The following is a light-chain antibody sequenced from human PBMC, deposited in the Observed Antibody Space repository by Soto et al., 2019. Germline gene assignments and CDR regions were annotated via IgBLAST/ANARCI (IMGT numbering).Light chain of an antibody. CDR1: SGHSSYA. CDR2: LNSDGSH. J-gene: IGLJ2*01. CDR3: QTWGTGISV. Sequence: QLVLTQSPSASASLGASVKLTCTLSSGHSSYAIAWHQQQPEKGPRYLMKLNSDGSHSKGDGIPDRFSGSSSGAERYLTISSLPSEDEADYYCQTWGTGISVFGGGTKLTVL. V-gene: IGLV4-69*01.